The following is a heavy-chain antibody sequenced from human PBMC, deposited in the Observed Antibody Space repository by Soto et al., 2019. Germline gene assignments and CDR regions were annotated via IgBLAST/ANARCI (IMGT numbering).Heavy chain of an antibody. CDR2: ISGSGGST. CDR1: GFTFSSYA. CDR3: AKVPSSSSGWYREPFDY. J-gene: IGHJ4*02. V-gene: IGHV3-23*01. Sequence: EVQLLESGGGLVQPGGSLRLSCAASGFTFSSYAMRWVRQAPGKGLEWVSAISGSGGSTYYADAVKGRFTISRDNAKNTLYLQMNSLRAEDTAVYYCAKVPSSSSGWYREPFDYWGQGTLVTVSS. D-gene: IGHD6-19*01.